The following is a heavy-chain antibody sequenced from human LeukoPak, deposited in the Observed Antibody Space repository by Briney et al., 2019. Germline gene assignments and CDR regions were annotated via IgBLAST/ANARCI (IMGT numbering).Heavy chain of an antibody. CDR2: IYYSGST. V-gene: IGHV4-59*01. CDR3: ARATMGWEYYYYYMDV. J-gene: IGHJ6*03. Sequence: ETLSLTCTVSGGSISSYYWSWIRQPPGKGLEWIGYIYYSGSTNYNPSLKSRVTISVDTSKNQFSLKLSSVTAADTAVYYCARATMGWEYYYYYMDVWGKGTTVTISS. CDR1: GGSISSYY. D-gene: IGHD1-26*01.